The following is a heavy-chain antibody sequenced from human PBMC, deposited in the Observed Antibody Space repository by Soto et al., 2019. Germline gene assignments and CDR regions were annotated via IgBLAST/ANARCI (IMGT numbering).Heavy chain of an antibody. J-gene: IGHJ3*02. CDR1: GGSISSSSYY. CDR2: IYYSGST. V-gene: IGHV4-39*01. Sequence: SETLSLTCTVSGGSISSSSYYWGWIRQPPGKGLEWIGSIYYSGSTYYNPSLKSRVTISVDTSKNQFSLKLSSVTAADTAVYYCARRHYDSSGYYKDAFDIWGQGTMVTVSS. CDR3: ARRHYDSSGYYKDAFDI. D-gene: IGHD3-22*01.